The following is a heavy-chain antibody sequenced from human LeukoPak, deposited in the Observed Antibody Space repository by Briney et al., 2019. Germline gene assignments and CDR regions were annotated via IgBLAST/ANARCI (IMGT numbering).Heavy chain of an antibody. V-gene: IGHV3-48*01. D-gene: IGHD1-1*01. Sequence: GGSLRLSCAASGFTFSSFSMNFFRQAPGKGLEWVSYISIGGGTTYYSDSVEGRFTISRDDAQNSLYLQMNSLTAEDTAVYYCARDLNWNFDYWGQGTLVTVSS. CDR3: ARDLNWNFDY. J-gene: IGHJ4*02. CDR1: GFTFSSFS. CDR2: ISIGGGTT.